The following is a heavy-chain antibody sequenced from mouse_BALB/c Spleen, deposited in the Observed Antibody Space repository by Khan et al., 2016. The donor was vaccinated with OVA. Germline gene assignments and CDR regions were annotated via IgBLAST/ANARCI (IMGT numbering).Heavy chain of an antibody. V-gene: IGHV1S135*01. J-gene: IGHJ3*01. CDR3: TRHGYVAWFTY. Sequence: EVQLQESGPELMKPGASVKISCKASGYSFTSYYIHWVIQSHGKSPEWIGYIDPFSGGTTYTQKFKGKATLTADKSSSPAYIHLSNLTSEDSAVYDCTRHGYVAWFTYWGQGTLVTVSA. CDR1: GYSFTSYY. D-gene: IGHD2-2*01. CDR2: IDPFSGGT.